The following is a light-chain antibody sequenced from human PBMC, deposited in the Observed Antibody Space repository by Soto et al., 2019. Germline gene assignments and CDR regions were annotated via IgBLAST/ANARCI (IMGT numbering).Light chain of an antibody. J-gene: IGKJ5*01. CDR3: QQYGSSPNT. V-gene: IGKV3-20*01. CDR2: GAS. CDR1: QSVSSSY. Sequence: EIVLTQSPGTLSLSPGERTTISCRASQSVSSSYLTWYQQKPGQAPRLLIYGASSRATGIPDRFSGSGSGTDFNLTISRLVPEDFAVYYCQQYGSSPNTFGQGTRPEIK.